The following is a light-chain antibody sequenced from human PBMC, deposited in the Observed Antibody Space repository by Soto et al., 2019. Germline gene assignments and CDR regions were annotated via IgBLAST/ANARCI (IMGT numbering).Light chain of an antibody. J-gene: IGKJ4*01. V-gene: IGKV2-28*01. CDR1: QTIIRY. Sequence: MTQSPSSLSASVGDRVTITCRASQTIIRYLNWYLQRPGQSPQLLIYLASNRASGVPDRFSGSGSGTDFTLKISKVEAEDVGVYYCMQALQTPLTFGGGTKVDIK. CDR3: MQALQTPLT. CDR2: LAS.